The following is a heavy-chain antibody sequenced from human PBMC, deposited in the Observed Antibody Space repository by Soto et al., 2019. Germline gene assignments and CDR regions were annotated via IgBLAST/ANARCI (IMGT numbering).Heavy chain of an antibody. CDR2: ISAYNGNT. D-gene: IGHD3-10*01. CDR3: ARLNVVTMVRGVYYYYYGMDV. Sequence: ASVKVSCKASGYTFTSYGISWVRQAPGQGLEWMGWISAYNGNTNYAQKLQGRVTMTTDTSTSTAYMELRSLRSDDTAVYYCARLNVVTMVRGVYYYYYGMDVWGQGTTVTVSS. J-gene: IGHJ6*02. V-gene: IGHV1-18*01. CDR1: GYTFTSYG.